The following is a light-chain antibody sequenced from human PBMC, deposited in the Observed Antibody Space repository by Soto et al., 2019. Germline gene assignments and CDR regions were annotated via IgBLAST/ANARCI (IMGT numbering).Light chain of an antibody. V-gene: IGKV1D-13*01. CDR2: DAS. J-gene: IGKJ5*01. CDR1: QGIRSC. Sequence: IQLTQFPSSLSASVGDRVTITCRASQGIRSCLAWYQQKPGKAPKLLIYDASSLESGVPSRFSGSGSGTDFTLTISSLEPEDFAVYYCQQRSNWPSITFGQGTRLEIK. CDR3: QQRSNWPSIT.